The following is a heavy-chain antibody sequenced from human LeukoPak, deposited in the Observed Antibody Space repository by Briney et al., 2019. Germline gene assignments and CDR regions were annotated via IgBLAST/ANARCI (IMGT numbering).Heavy chain of an antibody. D-gene: IGHD3-10*01. CDR1: GYDFTTYY. J-gene: IGHJ4*02. V-gene: IGHV5-51*01. CDR3: ARVRAYSSASYYFDS. Sequence: GESLKISCKGSGYDFTTYYVGWVRQMPGKGLEWMGIIYPGDSDTRYSPSFQGQVTISADESISAAYLQWSSLKASDTAMYYCARVRAYSSASYYFDSWGQGTLVTVSS. CDR2: IYPGDSDT.